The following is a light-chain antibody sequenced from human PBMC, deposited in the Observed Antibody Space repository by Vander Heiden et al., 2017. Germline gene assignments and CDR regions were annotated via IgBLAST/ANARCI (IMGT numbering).Light chain of an antibody. CDR2: GAS. Sequence: EILLTQSPGTLSLSPGGSATLSCRASQSVNNNYLAWYQQKPGQAPRVLSYGASSRATGIPVRFSGSGSGTDFTLTISRLEPEDFAVYSCQQYGSSPFTFGQGNKLEI. J-gene: IGKJ2*01. CDR3: QQYGSSPFT. CDR1: QSVNNNY. V-gene: IGKV3-20*01.